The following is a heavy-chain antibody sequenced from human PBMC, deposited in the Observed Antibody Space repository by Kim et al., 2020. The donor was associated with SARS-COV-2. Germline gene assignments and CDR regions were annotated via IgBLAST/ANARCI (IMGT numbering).Heavy chain of an antibody. CDR3: VRIGQYVPYID. J-gene: IGHJ4*02. CDR2: IASNGGT. CDR1: GGSVSSGSYY. D-gene: IGHD3-16*01. Sequence: SETLSLTCTVSGGSVSSGSYYWDWIRQPAGKGLEWIGRIASNGGTDYNPSLKSRLTISVDTSENQFSLKLSSVTAADTAVYYCVRIGQYVPYIDWGQGTLVTVSS. V-gene: IGHV4-61*02.